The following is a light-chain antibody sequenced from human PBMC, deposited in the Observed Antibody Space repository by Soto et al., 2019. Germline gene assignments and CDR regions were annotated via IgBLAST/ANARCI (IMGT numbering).Light chain of an antibody. J-gene: IGLJ1*01. CDR2: NNN. V-gene: IGLV1-44*01. Sequence: QSALPQPPSASGTPGQRVTISCSRSSSNIGSNTVNWYQQLPGTAPKLLMYNNNHRPSGGPDRFSGSKTGTSASPATSGLQSEDEADYYCAAWDDSLNGFYVFGTGTKVTVL. CDR3: AAWDDSLNGFYV. CDR1: SSNIGSNT.